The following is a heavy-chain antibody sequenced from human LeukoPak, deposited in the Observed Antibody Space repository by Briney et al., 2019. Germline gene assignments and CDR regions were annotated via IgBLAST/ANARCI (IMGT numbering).Heavy chain of an antibody. D-gene: IGHD6-13*01. CDR1: GYTFTGYY. J-gene: IGHJ4*02. CDR2: INPNSGGT. Sequence: GASVKVSCKASGYTFTGYYMHWVRQAPGQGLEWMGWINPNSGGTNYAQKFQGRVTMTRDTSISTAYMELSRLRSDDTAVYYCARDGAVYSSSWPVYWGQGTLVTVSS. V-gene: IGHV1-2*02. CDR3: ARDGAVYSSSWPVY.